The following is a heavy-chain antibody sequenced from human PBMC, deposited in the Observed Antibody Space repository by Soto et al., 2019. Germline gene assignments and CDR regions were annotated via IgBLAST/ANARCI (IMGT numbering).Heavy chain of an antibody. J-gene: IGHJ4*02. CDR1: GFTFSSYA. CDR2: ISGSGGST. CDR3: AKEKPFVVVTATFDY. D-gene: IGHD2-21*02. Sequence: EVQLLESGGGLVQPGGSLRLSCAASGFTFSSYAMSWVRQAPGKGLVWVSAISGSGGSTYYAASVKGRFTISRDNSKNALYLQMNCLRAEDTAVYYCAKEKPFVVVTATFDYWGQGTLVTVSS. V-gene: IGHV3-23*01.